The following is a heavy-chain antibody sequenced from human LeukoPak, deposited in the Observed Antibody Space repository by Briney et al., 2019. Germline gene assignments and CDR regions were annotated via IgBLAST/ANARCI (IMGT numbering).Heavy chain of an antibody. D-gene: IGHD1-26*01. CDR3: ASSGSYRFDY. CDR2: ITASGTAM. J-gene: IGHJ4*02. CDR1: GFTFSSYS. Sequence: GGSLRLSCAASGFTFSSYSMNWVRQAPGKGLEWVSHITASGTAMFYADSVKGRFTISRDNAKNSLYLQMNSLRDEDTAVYYCASSGSYRFDYWGLGTLVTVSS. V-gene: IGHV3-48*02.